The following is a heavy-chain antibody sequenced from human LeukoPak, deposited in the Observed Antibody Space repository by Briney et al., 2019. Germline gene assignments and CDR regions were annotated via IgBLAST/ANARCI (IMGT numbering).Heavy chain of an antibody. D-gene: IGHD3-10*01. CDR2: IYYRGST. V-gene: IGHV4-39*01. Sequence: SETLSLTCTVSGGSISSSSYYWGWISQPPGKGLEWIGNIYYRGSTYCNPSLKSRLTISVDMSKSQFSLRLTSATAADTAMYYCASHYASGGSYSIDPWGQGTLVTVPS. CDR1: GGSISSSSYY. CDR3: ASHYASGGSYSIDP. J-gene: IGHJ5*02.